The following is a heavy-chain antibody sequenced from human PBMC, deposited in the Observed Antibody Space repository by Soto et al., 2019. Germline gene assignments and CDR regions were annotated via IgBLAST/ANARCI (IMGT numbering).Heavy chain of an antibody. CDR2: IIPIFGTA. J-gene: IGHJ6*01. CDR3: ALSEFRDANKSEHYYGMDG. CDR1: GGTFNSYA. D-gene: IGHD1-1*01. V-gene: IGHV1-69*01. Sequence: QVQLVQSGAEVKKPGSSVKVSCKASGGTFNSYAISWVRQAPGQGLEWMGWIIPIFGTANYAQNCQGRVAIPAEASSSAAYMQPRSLRSEDTAEYYCALSEFRDANKSEHYYGMDGWGRGTRVTVSS.